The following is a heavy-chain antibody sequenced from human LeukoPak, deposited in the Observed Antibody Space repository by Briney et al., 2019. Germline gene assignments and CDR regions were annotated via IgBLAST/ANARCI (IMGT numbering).Heavy chain of an antibody. J-gene: IGHJ6*03. CDR1: GYTFTSYG. Sequence: ASVKVSCKASGYTFTSYGISWVRQAPGQGLEWMGWISAYNGNTNYAQKLQGRVTMTTDTSTSTAYMELRSLRSDDTAVYYCARDRGIGRYFDWLPSPPYYYYYMDVWGKGTTVTISS. CDR2: ISAYNGNT. CDR3: ARDRGIGRYFDWLPSPPYYYYYMDV. D-gene: IGHD3-9*01. V-gene: IGHV1-18*01.